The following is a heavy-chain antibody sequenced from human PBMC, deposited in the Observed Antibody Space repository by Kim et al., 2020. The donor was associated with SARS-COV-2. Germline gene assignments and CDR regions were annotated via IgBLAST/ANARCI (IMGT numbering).Heavy chain of an antibody. D-gene: IGHD3-3*01. CDR2: ITGDGSHT. CDR1: GFTFDDYA. V-gene: IGHV3-43*02. Sequence: GGSLRLSCATSGFTFDDYAMHWVRQDSGKGLEWVSLITGDGSHTVYADSVKGRFTISRDNSRNSLFLQMNSLRPEDTGLYYCTKEVGDTSGYYNLDFWGQGTLVTVSS. CDR3: TKEVGDTSGYYNLDF. J-gene: IGHJ4*02.